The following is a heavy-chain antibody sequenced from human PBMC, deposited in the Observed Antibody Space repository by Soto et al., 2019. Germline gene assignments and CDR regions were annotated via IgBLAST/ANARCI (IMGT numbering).Heavy chain of an antibody. J-gene: IGHJ4*02. V-gene: IGHV3-33*01. CDR2: IWYDGSNK. CDR3: ARDGGIQLWLGYFDY. D-gene: IGHD5-18*01. Sequence: QVQLVESGGGVVQPGRSLRLSCAASGFTFSSYGMHWVRQAPGKGLEWVAVIWYDGSNKYYADSVKGRFTISRDNSKNTLYLQMNSLRAEDTAVYYCARDGGIQLWLGYFDYWGQGTLVTVSS. CDR1: GFTFSSYG.